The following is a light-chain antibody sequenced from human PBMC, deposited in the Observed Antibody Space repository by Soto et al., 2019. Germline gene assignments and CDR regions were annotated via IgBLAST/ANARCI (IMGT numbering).Light chain of an antibody. J-gene: IGKJ1*01. CDR3: QQFGSSSWT. CDR1: QSVSSSY. V-gene: IGKV3-20*01. CDR2: GAS. Sequence: ESVLTQSPGTLSLSTGEKATLSCRASQSVSSSYLAWYQKKPGQAPRLLIYGASSRATGIPDRFSGSGSGTDFTLPVSRLEPEDIAVYYCQQFGSSSWTFGQGNKGEIK.